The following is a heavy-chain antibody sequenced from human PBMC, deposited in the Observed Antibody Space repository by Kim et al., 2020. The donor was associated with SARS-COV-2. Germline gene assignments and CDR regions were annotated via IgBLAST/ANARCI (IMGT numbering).Heavy chain of an antibody. Sequence: GGSLRLSCAASGFTVSSNYMSWVRQAPGKGLEWVSVIYSGGSTYYADSVKGRFTISRDNSKNTLYLQMNSLRAEDTAVYYCARDMVQSTSNGMDVWGQGTTVTVSS. J-gene: IGHJ6*02. D-gene: IGHD1-1*01. V-gene: IGHV3-66*01. CDR2: IYSGGST. CDR1: GFTVSSNY. CDR3: ARDMVQSTSNGMDV.